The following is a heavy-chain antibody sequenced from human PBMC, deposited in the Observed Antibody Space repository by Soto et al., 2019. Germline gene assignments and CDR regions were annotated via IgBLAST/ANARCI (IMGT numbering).Heavy chain of an antibody. CDR3: TTPLWFGEFYGMDV. V-gene: IGHV3-15*01. D-gene: IGHD3-10*01. J-gene: IGHJ6*02. CDR1: GFTCSNTW. Sequence: GGALRLSCAASGFTCSNTWMSWVRQAPGKGLEWVGRIKSKTDGGTTDYAAPVKGRFTISRDDSKNTLYLQMNSLKTEDTAVYYCTTPLWFGEFYGMDVWGQGTTFTVSS. CDR2: IKSKTDGGTT.